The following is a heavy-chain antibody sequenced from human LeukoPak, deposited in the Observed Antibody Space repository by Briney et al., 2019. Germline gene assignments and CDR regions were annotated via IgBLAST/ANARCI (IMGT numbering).Heavy chain of an antibody. CDR2: INHSGST. J-gene: IGHJ5*02. Sequence: SETLSLTCAVYGGSFSGYYWSWIRQPPGEGLEWIGEINHSGSTNYNPSPKSRVTISVDTSKNQFSLKLSSVTAADTAVYYCASGPAATWGQGTLVTVSS. CDR3: ASGPAAT. CDR1: GGSFSGYY. D-gene: IGHD2-2*01. V-gene: IGHV4-34*01.